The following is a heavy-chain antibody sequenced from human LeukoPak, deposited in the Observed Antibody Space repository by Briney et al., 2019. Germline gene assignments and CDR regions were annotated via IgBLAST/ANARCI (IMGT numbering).Heavy chain of an antibody. CDR1: GGSISSYY. D-gene: IGHD5-18*01. Sequence: PSETLSLTCTVSGGSISSYYWSWIRQPAGKGLEWIGRIYTSGSTNYNPSLKSRVTMSVDTSKNQFSLKLSSVTAADTAVYYCARDRGGYSYGYYYYYYMDVWGKGTTVTISS. CDR2: IYTSGST. V-gene: IGHV4-4*07. J-gene: IGHJ6*03. CDR3: ARDRGGYSYGYYYYYYMDV.